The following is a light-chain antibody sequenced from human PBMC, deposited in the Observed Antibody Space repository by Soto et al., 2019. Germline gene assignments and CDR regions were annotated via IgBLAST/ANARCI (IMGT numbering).Light chain of an antibody. V-gene: IGKV3-20*01. CDR2: GAS. CDR1: QIISNNY. Sequence: EIVLTQSPGTLSLSPGERATLSCRASQIISNNYLAWYQQKPGQAPRLLVYGASNRATGIPDRFSGSGSGTDFTLTITRLEPEDFAVYYCQQYGSAPPYPFGRGTRLEIK. CDR3: QQYGSAPPYP. J-gene: IGKJ5*01.